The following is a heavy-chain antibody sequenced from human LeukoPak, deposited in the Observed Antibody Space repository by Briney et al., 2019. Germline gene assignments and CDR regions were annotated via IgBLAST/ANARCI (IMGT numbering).Heavy chain of an antibody. J-gene: IGHJ4*02. Sequence: GASVKVSCKASGYTFTSYYMHWVRQAPGQGLEWMGIINPSGGSTSYAQKFQGRVTMTRDTSTSTVYMELSSLRSEDTAVYYCASSQSGYSSSWYFDYWGQGTLVTVSS. D-gene: IGHD6-13*01. CDR1: GYTFTSYY. V-gene: IGHV1-46*01. CDR2: INPSGGST. CDR3: ASSQSGYSSSWYFDY.